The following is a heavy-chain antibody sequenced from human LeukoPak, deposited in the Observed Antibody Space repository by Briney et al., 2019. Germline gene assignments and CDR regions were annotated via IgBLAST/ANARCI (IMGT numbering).Heavy chain of an antibody. V-gene: IGHV4-4*09. J-gene: IGHJ6*03. Sequence: SETLSLTCTVSGGSISSYYWSWIRQPPGKGLEWIGYIYTSGSTNYNPSLKSRVTISVDTSKKQFSLKLSSVTAADTAVYYCARAADSGYSSSWYSQAPSYYYYMDVWGKGTTVTVSS. CDR3: ARAADSGYSSSWYSQAPSYYYYMDV. CDR1: GGSISSYY. CDR2: IYTSGST. D-gene: IGHD6-13*01.